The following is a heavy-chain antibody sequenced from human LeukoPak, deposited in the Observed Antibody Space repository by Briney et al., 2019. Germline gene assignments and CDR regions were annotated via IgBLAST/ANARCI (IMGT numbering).Heavy chain of an antibody. CDR2: ISVSGGST. CDR3: AKDLWKDYGGNWFDP. CDR1: GFTFSSYA. V-gene: IGHV3-23*01. Sequence: GRSLRLSCAASGFTFSSYAMSWVRQAPGKGLEWVSAISVSGGSTYYADSVKGRFTISRDNSKNTPYRQMNSLRAEDTAVYYCAKDLWKDYGGNWFDPWGQGTLVTVSS. D-gene: IGHD4-23*01. J-gene: IGHJ5*02.